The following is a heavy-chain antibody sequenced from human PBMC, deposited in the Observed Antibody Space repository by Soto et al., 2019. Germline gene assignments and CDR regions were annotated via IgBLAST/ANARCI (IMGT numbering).Heavy chain of an antibody. V-gene: IGHV3-48*02. CDR2: ISSSSSTI. CDR1: GSTFSSYS. J-gene: IGHJ4*02. CDR3: ARGPGYSYGPNTDY. Sequence: GGSLRLSCAASGSTFSSYSMNWVRQAPGKGLEWVSYISSSSSTIYYADSVKGRFTISRDNAKNSLYLQMNSLRDEDTAVYYCARGPGYSYGPNTDYWGQGTLVTVSS. D-gene: IGHD5-18*01.